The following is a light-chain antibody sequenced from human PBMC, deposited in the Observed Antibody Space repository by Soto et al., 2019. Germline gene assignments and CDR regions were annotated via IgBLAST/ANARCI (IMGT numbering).Light chain of an antibody. CDR2: EGS. CDR3: CSYAGSRV. CDR1: SSDVGSYNL. J-gene: IGLJ3*02. V-gene: IGLV2-23*01. Sequence: QSALTQPASVSGSPGQSITISCTGTSSDVGSYNLVPWYQRHPGKAPNLMIYEGSKRPSGVSNRFSGSKSGNTASLTISGLQAEDEADYYCCSYAGSRVFGGGTQLTVL.